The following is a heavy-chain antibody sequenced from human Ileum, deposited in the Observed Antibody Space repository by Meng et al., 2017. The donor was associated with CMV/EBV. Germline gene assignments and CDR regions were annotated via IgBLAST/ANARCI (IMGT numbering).Heavy chain of an antibody. V-gene: IGHV1-2*02. CDR2: INPNSGGT. Sequence: QGQSGQSGAEVKKPGASVKVPCKPSGYTFNGYYMHWWRQAPGQGLEWMEWINPNSGGTNYAQKFQGRVTMTRDTSIKTAYMELSRLRYDDTAVYYCARGFSNGYLPFDYWGQGTLVTVSS. D-gene: IGHD3-22*01. J-gene: IGHJ4*02. CDR1: GYTFNGYY. CDR3: ARGFSNGYLPFDY.